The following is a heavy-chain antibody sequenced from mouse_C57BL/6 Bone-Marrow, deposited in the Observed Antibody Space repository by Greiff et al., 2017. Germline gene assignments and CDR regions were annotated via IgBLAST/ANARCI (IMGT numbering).Heavy chain of an antibody. D-gene: IGHD1-1*01. CDR3: ARKGGYYYGSSYVYFDV. V-gene: IGHV1-64*01. Sequence: QVQLQQPGAELVKPGASVKLSCKASGYTFTSYWMHWVKQRPGQGLEWIGMIHPNSGSTNYNEKFKSKATLTVDKSSSTAYMQLSSLTSEDSAVYYCARKGGYYYGSSYVYFDVWGTGTTVTVSS. J-gene: IGHJ1*03. CDR1: GYTFTSYW. CDR2: IHPNSGST.